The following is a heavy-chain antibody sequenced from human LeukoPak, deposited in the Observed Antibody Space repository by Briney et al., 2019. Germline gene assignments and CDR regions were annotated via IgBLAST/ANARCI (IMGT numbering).Heavy chain of an antibody. CDR3: VSEGNSYFEY. Sequence: GGSLRLSSAAPVFSFSIYEMQWVRQAPGRGLEWVSYISRGASTFSYADSVKGRFTISRDNAKNSLQLQMNRLRAEDTAVYYCVSEGNSYFEYWGQGTLVTVSS. J-gene: IGHJ4*02. CDR1: VFSFSIYE. CDR2: ISRGASTF. V-gene: IGHV3-48*03.